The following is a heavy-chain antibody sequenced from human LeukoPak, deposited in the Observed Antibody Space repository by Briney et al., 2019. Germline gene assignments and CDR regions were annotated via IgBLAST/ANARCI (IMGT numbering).Heavy chain of an antibody. CDR3: ARDHDKKWELDY. D-gene: IGHD1-26*01. J-gene: IGHJ4*02. CDR2: ISYDGNNK. Sequence: GGSLRLSCAASGFIFTNYFMSWVRQAPGKGLEWVAVISYDGNNKYYADSVKGRFTISRDNAKNSLYLQMNSLRAEDTAVYYCARDHDKKWELDYWGQGTLVTVSS. V-gene: IGHV3-30*03. CDR1: GFIFTNYF.